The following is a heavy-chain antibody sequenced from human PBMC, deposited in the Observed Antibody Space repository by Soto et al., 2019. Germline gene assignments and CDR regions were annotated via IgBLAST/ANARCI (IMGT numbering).Heavy chain of an antibody. CDR1: GFTFSSYW. J-gene: IGHJ6*03. D-gene: IGHD4-17*01. CDR3: ASLYGDYVPRYYYYYMDV. CDR2: IKQDGSEK. Sequence: GGSLRLSCAASGFTFSSYWMSWVRQAPGKGLEWVANIKQDGSEKYYVDSVKGRFTISRDNAKNSLYLQMNSLRAEDTAVYYCASLYGDYVPRYYYYYMDVWGKGTTVTVSS. V-gene: IGHV3-7*01.